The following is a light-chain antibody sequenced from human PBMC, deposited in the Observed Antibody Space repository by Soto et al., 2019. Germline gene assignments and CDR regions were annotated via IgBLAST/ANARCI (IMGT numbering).Light chain of an antibody. CDR2: GAS. V-gene: IGKV3-20*01. CDR1: QSVSSNY. CDR3: QQYGSSPWT. J-gene: IGKJ1*01. Sequence: EIVLTPSPGTLSLSPGERATLSCRASQSVSSNYLAWYQQKPGQAPRPLIYGASSRATGIPDRFSGSGAGTDFTLTISRLEPEDFAVYYCQQYGSSPWTFGQGTKV.